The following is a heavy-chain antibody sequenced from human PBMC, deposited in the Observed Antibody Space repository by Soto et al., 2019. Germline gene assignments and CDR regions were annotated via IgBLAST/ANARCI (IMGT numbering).Heavy chain of an antibody. Sequence: SETLSLTCGVXGGSLSGYYWRGIRQPAGKVLEWIGEINHSGSTNYNPSLKSRVTISVDTSKNQFSLKLSSVTAADTAVYYCARGLPGEYSRGLVRNYYYMDVWGKGTTVT. J-gene: IGHJ6*03. D-gene: IGHD6-19*01. CDR3: ARGLPGEYSRGLVRNYYYMDV. V-gene: IGHV4-34*01. CDR2: INHSGST. CDR1: GGSLSGYY.